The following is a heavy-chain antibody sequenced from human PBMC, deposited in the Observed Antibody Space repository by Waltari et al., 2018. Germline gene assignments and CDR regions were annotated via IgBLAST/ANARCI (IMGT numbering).Heavy chain of an antibody. CDR3: VRGGYYYDSNGGYFQF. Sequence: VQLVESGGGLVHPGGSLRVSCVVSGFSFADHYMDWVRQAPGKAPEWVGRIANRANSYITEYPASMKGRFTISREDSKNLLFLQMTDLKSEDTAIYYCVRGGYYYDSNGGYFQFWGRGTLVTVSS. CDR1: GFSFADHY. J-gene: IGHJ1*01. D-gene: IGHD3-22*01. CDR2: IANRANSYIT. V-gene: IGHV3-72*01.